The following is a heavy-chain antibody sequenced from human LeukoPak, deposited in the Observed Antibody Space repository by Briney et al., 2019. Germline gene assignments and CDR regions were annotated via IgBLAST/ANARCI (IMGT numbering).Heavy chain of an antibody. CDR3: ARGRLGYSYGGTSLYFDY. D-gene: IGHD5-18*01. J-gene: IGHJ4*02. Sequence: GGSLRLSCAASGFTFSYAWMSWVRQAPGKGLEWVSYISSSGSTIYYADSVKGRFTISRDNAKNSPYLQMNSLRAEDTAVYYCARGRLGYSYGGTSLYFDYWGQGTLVTVSS. CDR2: ISSSGSTI. CDR1: GFTFSYAW. V-gene: IGHV3-11*04.